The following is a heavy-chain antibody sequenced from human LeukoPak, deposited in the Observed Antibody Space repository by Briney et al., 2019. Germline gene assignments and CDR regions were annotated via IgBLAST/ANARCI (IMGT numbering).Heavy chain of an antibody. V-gene: IGHV1-2*02. CDR2: INPNSGGT. J-gene: IGHJ4*02. CDR3: ASLVVVAATRFLH. CDR1: GYTFTGYY. Sequence: ASVTVSCKASGYTFTGYYMHWVRQAPGQGLEWMGWINPNSGGTNYAQKFQGRVTMTRHTSISTAYMELSRLRSDDTAVYYCASLVVVAATRFLHWGQGTLVTVSS. D-gene: IGHD2-15*01.